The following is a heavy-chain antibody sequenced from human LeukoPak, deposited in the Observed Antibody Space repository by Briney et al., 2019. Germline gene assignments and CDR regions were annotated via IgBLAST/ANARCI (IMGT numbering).Heavy chain of an antibody. CDR1: GGSISSYY. V-gene: IGHV4-4*09. J-gene: IGHJ6*02. CDR2: IYTSGST. D-gene: IGHD2-15*01. CDR3: ARAVGSARVGMDV. Sequence: SETLSLTCTVSGGSISSYYWSWIRQPPGKGLEWIGYIYTSGSTNYNPSLKSRVTISVDTSKNQFSLKLSSVTAADTAVYYCARAVGSARVGMDVWSQGTTVTVSS.